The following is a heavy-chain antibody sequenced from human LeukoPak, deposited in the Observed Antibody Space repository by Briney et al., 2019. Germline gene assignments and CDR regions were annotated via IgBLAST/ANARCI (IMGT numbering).Heavy chain of an antibody. CDR3: ARDNVALFGTMVRGVNVY. V-gene: IGHV3-7*01. CDR2: IRQDGSEK. Sequence: GGSLRLSCAASGFTFSSYWMSWVRQAPGKGLEWVANIRQDGSEKYYVDSVRGRFTISRDNAKNSLYLQMNSLRAEDTAVYYCARDNVALFGTMVRGVNVYWGQGTLVTVSS. CDR1: GFTFSSYW. J-gene: IGHJ4*02. D-gene: IGHD3-10*01.